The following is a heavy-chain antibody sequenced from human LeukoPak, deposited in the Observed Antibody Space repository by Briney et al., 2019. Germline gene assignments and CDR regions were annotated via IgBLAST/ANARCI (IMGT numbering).Heavy chain of an antibody. V-gene: IGHV3-48*01. J-gene: IGHJ5*02. D-gene: IGHD3-3*01. Sequence: PGGSLRLSCAASGFTFSSFAMNWVRQAPGKGLEWASYISSSSSTIYYADSVKGRFTISRDNAKNSLYLQMNSLRAEDTAVYYCARDAPRYDYWSVGHPKWFDPWGQGTLVTVSS. CDR1: GFTFSSFA. CDR2: ISSSSSTI. CDR3: ARDAPRYDYWSVGHPKWFDP.